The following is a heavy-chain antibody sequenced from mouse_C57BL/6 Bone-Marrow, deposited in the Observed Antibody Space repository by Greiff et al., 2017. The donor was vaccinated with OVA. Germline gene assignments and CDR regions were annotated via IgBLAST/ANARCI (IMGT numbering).Heavy chain of an antibody. CDR1: GYTFTSYG. CDR2: IYPRSGNT. D-gene: IGHD1-2*01. J-gene: IGHJ2*01. Sequence: VQVVESGAELARPGASVKLSCKASGYTFTSYGISWVKQRTGQGLEWIGEIYPRSGNTYYNEKFKGKATLTADKSSSTAYMELRSLTSEDSAVYFCARSGATAQYYFDYWGQGTTLTVSS. V-gene: IGHV1-81*01. CDR3: ARSGATAQYYFDY.